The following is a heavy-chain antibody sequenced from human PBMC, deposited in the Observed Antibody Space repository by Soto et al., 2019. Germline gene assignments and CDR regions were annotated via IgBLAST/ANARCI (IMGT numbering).Heavy chain of an antibody. CDR2: IRNKSKGETT. Sequence: EVQLVASGGDLVQPGGSLRLSCVASGFSLSDHYMDWVRQAPGKGLEWVGRIRNKSKGETTDYAASVRGRFTISRDDSQNSLYLQMDSLTTEDAAVYYCADVKGSRYYLPWGQGTLVTVSS. J-gene: IGHJ1*01. CDR3: ADVKGSRYYLP. D-gene: IGHD3-3*01. CDR1: GFSLSDHY. V-gene: IGHV3-72*01.